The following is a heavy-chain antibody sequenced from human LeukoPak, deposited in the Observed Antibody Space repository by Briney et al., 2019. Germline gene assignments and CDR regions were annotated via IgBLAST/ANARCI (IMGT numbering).Heavy chain of an antibody. D-gene: IGHD3-10*01. Sequence: PGGSLRLSCAASGFTFSSYWMSWVRQAPGKGLEWVANIKEDGREKYYVDSLKGRFTISRDNAKNSLYLQMDSLRAEDTAIYYCARGRMVRGGDYYGMDVWGKGTTVTVSS. CDR2: IKEDGREK. CDR1: GFTFSSYW. V-gene: IGHV3-7*03. CDR3: ARGRMVRGGDYYGMDV. J-gene: IGHJ6*04.